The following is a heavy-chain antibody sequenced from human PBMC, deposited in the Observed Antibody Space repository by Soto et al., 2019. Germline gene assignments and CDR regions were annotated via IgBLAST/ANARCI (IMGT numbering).Heavy chain of an antibody. Sequence: ASVKVSCKASGYTFTSYGISWVRQAPGQGLEWMGWISAYNGNTNYAQKLQGRVTMTTDTSTSTAYMELRSLRSDDTAVYYCARDVGRYGSGSPNDYWGQGTLVTVSS. J-gene: IGHJ4*02. CDR1: GYTFTSYG. D-gene: IGHD3-10*01. V-gene: IGHV1-18*01. CDR2: ISAYNGNT. CDR3: ARDVGRYGSGSPNDY.